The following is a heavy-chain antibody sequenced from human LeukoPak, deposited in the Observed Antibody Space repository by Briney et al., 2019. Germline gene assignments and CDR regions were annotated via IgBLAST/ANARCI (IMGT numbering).Heavy chain of an antibody. V-gene: IGHV3-30*03. CDR2: ISYDGSNK. D-gene: IGHD3-22*01. CDR1: GFTFSSYS. J-gene: IGHJ4*02. Sequence: PGGSLRLSCAASGFTFSSYSMHWVRQAPGKGLEWVAVISYDGSNKYYADSVKGRFTISRDNSKNTLYLQMNSLRAEDTAVYYCARDGPPYDSSGYYSFDYWGQGTLVTVSS. CDR3: ARDGPPYDSSGYYSFDY.